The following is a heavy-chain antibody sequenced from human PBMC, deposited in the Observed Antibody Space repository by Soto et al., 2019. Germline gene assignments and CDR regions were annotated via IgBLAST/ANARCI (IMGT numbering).Heavy chain of an antibody. CDR2: ISSSSYI. Sequence: GGSLRLSCAASGFTFSSYSMNWVRQATGKGLEWVSSISSSSYIYYADSVKGRFTISRDNAKNSLYLQMNSLRAEDTAVYYCARDHSSLGTDVCGQGTTVTVSS. CDR1: GFTFSSYS. J-gene: IGHJ6*02. V-gene: IGHV3-21*01. CDR3: ARDHSSLGTDV. D-gene: IGHD6-13*01.